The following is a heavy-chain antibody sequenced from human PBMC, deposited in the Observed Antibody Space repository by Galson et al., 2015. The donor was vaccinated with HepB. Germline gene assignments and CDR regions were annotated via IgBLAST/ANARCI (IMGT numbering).Heavy chain of an antibody. CDR2: ISYDGYYK. D-gene: IGHD6-13*01. J-gene: IGHJ4*02. CDR1: GFTFSSYA. CDR3: ARPLAGLPADGHFYDS. V-gene: IGHV3-30-3*01. Sequence: SLRLSCAASGFTFSSYAMHWVRQAPGKGLDWVAVISYDGYYKFYAESVKGRFTISRDNSKDTLYLEMDSLRPDDTALYYCARPLAGLPADGHFYDSWGQGTFVTVSS.